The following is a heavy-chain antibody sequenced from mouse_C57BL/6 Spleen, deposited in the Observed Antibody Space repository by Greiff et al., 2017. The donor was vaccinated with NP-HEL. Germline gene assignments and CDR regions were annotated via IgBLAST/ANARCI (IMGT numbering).Heavy chain of an antibody. CDR1: GYTFTNYW. CDR2: IYPGGGYT. J-gene: IGHJ2*01. D-gene: IGHD2-1*01. CDR3: ARGDGNYCDY. V-gene: IGHV1-63*01. Sequence: QVQLQQSGAELVRPGTSVKMSCKASGYTFTNYWIGWAKQRPGHGLEWIGDIYPGGGYTNYNEKFKGKATLTADKASSTAYMQFSSLTSEDSAIYYCARGDGNYCDYWGQGTTLTVSS.